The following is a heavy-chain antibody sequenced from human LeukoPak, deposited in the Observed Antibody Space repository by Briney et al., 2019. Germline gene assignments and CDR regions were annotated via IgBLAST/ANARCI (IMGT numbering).Heavy chain of an antibody. J-gene: IGHJ4*02. V-gene: IGHV3-30-3*01. CDR2: ISYDGSNK. CDR1: GFTFSSYA. Sequence: GRSLRLSCAASGFTFSSYAMHWVRQAPGKGLEWVAVISYDGSNKYYADSVKGRFTISRDNSKNTLYLQMNSLRAEDTAVYYCARVDGIAAAGTGPIDYWGQGTLVTVSS. CDR3: ARVDGIAAAGTGPIDY. D-gene: IGHD6-13*01.